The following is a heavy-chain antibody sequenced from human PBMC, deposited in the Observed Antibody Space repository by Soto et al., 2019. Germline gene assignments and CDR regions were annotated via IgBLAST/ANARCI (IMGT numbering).Heavy chain of an antibody. Sequence: SETLSLTCTVSGDSISSGAYYWSWIRQRPGKGLEWIGYIYYSGDTSYNPSLKSRVTISMHRSENQFSLKLSSVTAADTAVYYCARLPSSSWYYGMDVWGQGTTVTVSS. V-gene: IGHV4-31*03. J-gene: IGHJ6*02. D-gene: IGHD6-13*01. CDR2: IYYSGDT. CDR1: GDSISSGAYY. CDR3: ARLPSSSWYYGMDV.